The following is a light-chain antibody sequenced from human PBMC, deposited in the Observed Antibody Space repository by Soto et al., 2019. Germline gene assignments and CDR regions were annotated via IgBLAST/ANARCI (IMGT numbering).Light chain of an antibody. V-gene: IGLV2-8*01. Sequence: QSALTQPPSASGSPGQSVTISCTGTSSDVGGYNYVSWYQQHPGKAPKLMIYEVSKRPSGVPDRFSGSKSSNTASLTVSGLQAEDEADYYCSSYAGSNLVVFGGGTKLTVL. CDR2: EVS. J-gene: IGLJ2*01. CDR3: SSYAGSNLVV. CDR1: SSDVGGYNY.